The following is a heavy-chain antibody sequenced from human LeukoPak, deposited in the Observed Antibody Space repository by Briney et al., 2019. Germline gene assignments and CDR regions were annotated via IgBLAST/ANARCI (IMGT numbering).Heavy chain of an antibody. Sequence: GGSLRLSCAASGFTFSSYVMSWVRQAPGKGLEWVSGISGSGGTTNYADSVKGRFTISRDNAKNSLYLQMNSLRAEDTAVYYCARVVSRKYSSSWYFDYWGQGTLVTVSS. D-gene: IGHD6-13*01. J-gene: IGHJ4*02. V-gene: IGHV3-23*01. CDR1: GFTFSSYV. CDR2: ISGSGGTT. CDR3: ARVVSRKYSSSWYFDY.